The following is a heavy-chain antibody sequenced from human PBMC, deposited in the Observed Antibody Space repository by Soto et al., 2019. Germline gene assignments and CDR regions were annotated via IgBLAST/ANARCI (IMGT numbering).Heavy chain of an antibody. CDR3: ARGDTGGAFDI. J-gene: IGHJ3*02. CDR1: GGSISSGDYY. V-gene: IGHV4-30-4*01. Sequence: SETLSLTCTVSGGSISSGDYYWSWIRQPPGKGLEWIGYIYYSGSTYYNPSLKSRVTISVDTSKNQFSLKLSSVTAADTAVYYCARGDTGGAFDIWGQGTMVTVSS. D-gene: IGHD1-1*01. CDR2: IYYSGST.